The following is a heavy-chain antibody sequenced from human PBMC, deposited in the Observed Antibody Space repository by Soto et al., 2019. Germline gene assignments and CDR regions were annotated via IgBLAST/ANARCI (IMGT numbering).Heavy chain of an antibody. Sequence: GASVKVSCKASGYTFTSYGISWVRQAPGQGLEWMGWISAYNGNTNYAQKLQGRVTMTTDTSTSTAYMELRSLRSDDTAVYYCARDTGGYSGSYYDYYYYGMDVWGQGTTVTVSS. J-gene: IGHJ6*02. CDR1: GYTFTSYG. CDR2: ISAYNGNT. V-gene: IGHV1-18*01. CDR3: ARDTGGYSGSYYDYYYYGMDV. D-gene: IGHD1-26*01.